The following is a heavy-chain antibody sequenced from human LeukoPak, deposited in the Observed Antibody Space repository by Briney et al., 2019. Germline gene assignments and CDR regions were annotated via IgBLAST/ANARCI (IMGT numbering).Heavy chain of an antibody. V-gene: IGHV3-15*01. D-gene: IGHD6-19*01. CDR1: GGSFSGYY. Sequence: ETLSLTCAVYGGSFSGYYWSWVRQAPGKGLEWVGRIKSKTDGGTTDYAAPVKGRFTISRDDSKNTLYLQMNSLKTEDTAVYYCTTEGQWLVFTWFDPWGQGTLVTVSS. CDR2: IKSKTDGGTT. J-gene: IGHJ5*02. CDR3: TTEGQWLVFTWFDP.